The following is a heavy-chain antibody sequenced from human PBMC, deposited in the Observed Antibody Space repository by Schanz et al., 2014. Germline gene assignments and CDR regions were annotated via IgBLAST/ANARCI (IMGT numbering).Heavy chain of an antibody. CDR3: RLWFGELYYGMDV. D-gene: IGHD3-10*01. CDR1: GFTFSSYG. J-gene: IGHJ6*02. CDR2: IRFDGSDK. V-gene: IGHV3-30*02. Sequence: VQLEESGGGVVQPGGSLRLSCAASGFTFSSYGMHWVRQAPGKGLEWVTFIRFDGSDKYYADSVKGRFSVSRDNSKNTLYLQMNSLRAEDTAVYYCRLWFGELYYGMDVWGQGTTVTVSS.